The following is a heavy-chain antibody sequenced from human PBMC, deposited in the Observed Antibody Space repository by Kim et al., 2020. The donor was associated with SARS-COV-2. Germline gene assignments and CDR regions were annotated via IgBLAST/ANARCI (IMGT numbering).Heavy chain of an antibody. V-gene: IGHV3-30*04. CDR2: ISYDGGHQ. Sequence: GGSLRLSCAASGFAFSSYAMHWVRQAPGKGLEWVAVISYDGGHQYYADSVKGRFTISRDNSKNTLDLQMNSLRGEDTAVYYCARAASVGPTYCFDYWGQGTLVPVSS. CDR3: ARAASVGPTYCFDY. J-gene: IGHJ4*02. CDR1: GFAFSSYA. D-gene: IGHD1-26*01.